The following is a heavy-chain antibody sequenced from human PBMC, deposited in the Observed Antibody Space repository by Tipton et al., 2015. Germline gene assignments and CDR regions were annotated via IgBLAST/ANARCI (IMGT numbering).Heavy chain of an antibody. CDR1: GDSISSGGYY. J-gene: IGHJ4*02. V-gene: IGHV4-31*03. CDR2: SYYSGST. CDR3: ARVPFDYFDS. Sequence: TLSLTCTVSGDSISSGGYYWSWSRQYPGKGLEWLGYSYYSGSTYYNPSLKSRLTISVDMSKNQFSLKLSSVTAADTAVYYCARVPFDYFDSWGQGTLVTVSS.